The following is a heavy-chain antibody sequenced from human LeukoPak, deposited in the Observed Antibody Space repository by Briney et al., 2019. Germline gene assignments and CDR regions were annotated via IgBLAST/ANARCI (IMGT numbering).Heavy chain of an antibody. CDR1: GFTFSSYW. D-gene: IGHD6-19*01. Sequence: GGSLRLSCEASGFTFSSYWMRWVRQAPGKGLEWVSVIYSGGSTYYADSVKGRFTISRDNSKNTLYLQMNSLRAEDTAVYYCARDHSIAVAGHYYYYGMDVWGQGTTVTVSS. CDR2: IYSGGST. CDR3: ARDHSIAVAGHYYYYGMDV. J-gene: IGHJ6*02. V-gene: IGHV3-53*01.